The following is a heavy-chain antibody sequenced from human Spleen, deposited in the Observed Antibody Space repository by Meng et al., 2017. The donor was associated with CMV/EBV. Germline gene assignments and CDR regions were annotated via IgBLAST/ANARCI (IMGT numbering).Heavy chain of an antibody. D-gene: IGHD3-3*01. Sequence: YAISWVRQATGRGLEWMGGIIPILGIANYAQKFQGRVTITADKSTSTAYMELSSLRSEDTAVYYCARATVLKSYDFWSGYYPGWFDPWGQGTLVTVSS. CDR2: IIPILGIA. J-gene: IGHJ5*02. CDR1: YA. CDR3: ARATVLKSYDFWSGYYPGWFDP. V-gene: IGHV1-69*10.